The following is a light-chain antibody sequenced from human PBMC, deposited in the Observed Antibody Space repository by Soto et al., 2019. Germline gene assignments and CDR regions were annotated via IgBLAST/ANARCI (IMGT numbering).Light chain of an antibody. Sequence: EIVLTQSPGTLSLSPGERATLSCRASQSVSSSYLAWYQHKRGQAPRLLIYGASSRATGIPDRFSGGGSGTDFTLTISRLEPEDFAVYYCQQYGSSTLTFGGGTKVEIK. CDR2: GAS. CDR3: QQYGSSTLT. J-gene: IGKJ4*01. V-gene: IGKV3-20*01. CDR1: QSVSSSY.